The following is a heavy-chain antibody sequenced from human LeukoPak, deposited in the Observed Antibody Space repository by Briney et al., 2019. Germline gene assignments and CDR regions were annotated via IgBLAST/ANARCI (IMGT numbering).Heavy chain of an antibody. CDR2: INKDGSEK. CDR3: ARRYCSGGSCYSVDY. J-gene: IGHJ4*02. V-gene: IGHV3-7*01. D-gene: IGHD2-15*01. Sequence: PGGSLRLSRVASGFTFSSYWMSWVRQAPGKGLEWVANINKDGSEKYYLDSVKGRFTISRDNAMDSLYLQMNSLRAEDTAVYYCARRYCSGGSCYSVDYWGQGTLVTVSS. CDR1: GFTFSSYW.